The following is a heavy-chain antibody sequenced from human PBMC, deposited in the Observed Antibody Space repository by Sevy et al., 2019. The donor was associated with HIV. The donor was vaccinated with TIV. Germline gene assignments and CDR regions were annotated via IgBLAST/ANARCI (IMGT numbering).Heavy chain of an antibody. CDR2: INQDGSKR. Sequence: GGSLRLSCAASGFSISSFWMNWVRQTPGKGLEWLANINQDGSKRYFVDSVKGRFTISRDNAKNSVYLQLHSLRVEDAAVYYCTRNGGAFDNGFDPWGQGTLVTVSS. CDR1: GFSISSFW. CDR3: TRNGGAFDNGFDP. D-gene: IGHD2-8*01. V-gene: IGHV3-7*01. J-gene: IGHJ5*02.